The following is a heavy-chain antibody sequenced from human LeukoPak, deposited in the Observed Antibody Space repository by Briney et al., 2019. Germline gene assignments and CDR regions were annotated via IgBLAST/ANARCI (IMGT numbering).Heavy chain of an antibody. V-gene: IGHV4-59*12. CDR1: GGSISSYY. CDR2: IYYSGST. Sequence: SETLSLTCTVSGGSISSYYWSWIRQPPGKGLEWIGYIYYSGSTNYNPSLKSRVTISVDRSKNQFSLKLSSVTAADTAVYYCAGDATDWYFDLWGRGTLVTVSS. CDR3: AGDATDWYFDL. J-gene: IGHJ2*01.